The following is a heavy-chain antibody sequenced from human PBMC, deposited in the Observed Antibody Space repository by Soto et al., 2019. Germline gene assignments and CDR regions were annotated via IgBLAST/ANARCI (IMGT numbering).Heavy chain of an antibody. CDR2: ISYDGSNK. Sequence: GGSLRLSCAASGFTFSSYAMHWVRQAPGKGLEWVAVISYDGSNKYYADSVKGRFTISRDNSKNTLYLQMNSLRAEDTAVYYCARGEYSSSSGAFDILGQGTMVTVSS. J-gene: IGHJ3*02. V-gene: IGHV3-30*04. D-gene: IGHD6-6*01. CDR1: GFTFSSYA. CDR3: ARGEYSSSSGAFDI.